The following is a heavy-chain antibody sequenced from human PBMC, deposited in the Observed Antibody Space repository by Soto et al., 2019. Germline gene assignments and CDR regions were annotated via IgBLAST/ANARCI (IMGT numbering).Heavy chain of an antibody. CDR1: GFSLSTSGVG. D-gene: IGHD4-17*01. CDR2: IYWDYRN. Sequence: QITLKESGPTLVKPTQTLTLTCTFSGFSLSTSGVGVGWIRQPPGKALEWLAVIYWDYRNPDRPSLESRLTITKDTSKNQVVLTMTNMDPVDTATYYCAHKGYGDYPIDYWGQGTLVTVSS. V-gene: IGHV2-5*02. J-gene: IGHJ4*02. CDR3: AHKGYGDYPIDY.